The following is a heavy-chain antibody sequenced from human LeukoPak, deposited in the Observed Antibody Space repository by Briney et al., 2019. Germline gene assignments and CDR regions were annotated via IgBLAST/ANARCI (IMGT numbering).Heavy chain of an antibody. CDR3: ARGSIAAAAYAATTHYNWFDP. Sequence: ASVKVSCKASGYTFTSYGISWVRQAPGQGLEWMGWISAYNGNTNYAQKLQGRVTMTTDTSTSTAYMELRSLRSDDTAVYYCARGSIAAAAYAATTHYNWFDPWGQGTLVTVSS. CDR1: GYTFTSYG. V-gene: IGHV1-18*01. J-gene: IGHJ5*02. D-gene: IGHD6-13*01. CDR2: ISAYNGNT.